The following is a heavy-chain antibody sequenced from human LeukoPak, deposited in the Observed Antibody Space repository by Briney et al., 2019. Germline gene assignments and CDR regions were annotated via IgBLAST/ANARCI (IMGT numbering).Heavy chain of an antibody. V-gene: IGHV5-51*01. CDR3: ASAYCSGCSCYSGFDY. D-gene: IGHD2-15*01. J-gene: IGHJ4*02. Sequence: GESLKISCKGSGYSFTGYWIGWVRQMPGKGLEWMGIIYPGDSDTRYSPSFQGQVTISADKSISTAYLQWSSLKASDTAMYYCASAYCSGCSCYSGFDYWGQGTLVTVSS. CDR2: IYPGDSDT. CDR1: GYSFTGYW.